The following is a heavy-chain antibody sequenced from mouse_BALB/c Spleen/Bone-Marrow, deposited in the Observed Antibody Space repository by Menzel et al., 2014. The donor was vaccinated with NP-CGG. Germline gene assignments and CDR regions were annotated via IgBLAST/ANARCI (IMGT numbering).Heavy chain of an antibody. J-gene: IGHJ3*01. CDR3: ARDVGYGNYFVY. CDR1: GFTFSDFY. D-gene: IGHD2-10*02. CDR2: SRNKAKYYTT. V-gene: IGHV7-1*02. Sequence: DVMLVESGGGLVQPGDSLRLSCVTSGFTFSDFYMEWVRQPPGKRLEWIAASRNKAKYYTTEYSASVKGRFIVSRDTSQSVLYLQMNALRAEDTAIYYCARDVGYGNYFVYWGQGTLVTVSA.